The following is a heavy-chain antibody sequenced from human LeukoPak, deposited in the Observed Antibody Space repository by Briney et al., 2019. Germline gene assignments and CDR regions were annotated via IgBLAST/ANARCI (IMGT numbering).Heavy chain of an antibody. Sequence: SETLSLTCTVSGGSISSYYWSWIRQPPGKGLEWIGYIYYSGSTNYNPSLKSRVTISVDTSKNQFSLKLSSVTAADTAVYYCAREGSPRGYSYGYDYWGQGTLVTVSS. D-gene: IGHD5-18*01. CDR2: IYYSGST. CDR3: AREGSPRGYSYGYDY. CDR1: GGSISSYY. V-gene: IGHV4-59*12. J-gene: IGHJ4*02.